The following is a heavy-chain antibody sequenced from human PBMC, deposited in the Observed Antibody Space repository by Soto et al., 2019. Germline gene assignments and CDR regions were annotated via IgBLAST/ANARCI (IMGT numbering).Heavy chain of an antibody. J-gene: IGHJ4*02. CDR3: ARVSVLYGSGSIPAVYFDY. V-gene: IGHV4-59*01. CDR2: IYYSGST. Sequence: SEALSLTYTVSGGSISSYNWSWMRPPPGKGLEWIGYIYYSGSTNYNDSLKSRVTISVDTSKNHFSLKLSSVTAADTAVYYCARVSVLYGSGSIPAVYFDYWGQGTLVTVSS. CDR1: GGSISSYN. D-gene: IGHD3-10*01.